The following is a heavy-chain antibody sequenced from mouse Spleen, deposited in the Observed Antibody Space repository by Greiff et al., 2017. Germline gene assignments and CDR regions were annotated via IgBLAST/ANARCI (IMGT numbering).Heavy chain of an antibody. J-gene: IGHJ3*01. Sequence: QVQLKQSGPGLVAPSQSLSITCTVSGFSLTSYGVHWVRQPPGKGLEWLVVIWSDGSTTYNSALKSRLSISKDNSKSQVFLKMNSLQTDDTAMYYCARNYDYDDAWFAYWGQGTLVTVSA. CDR2: IWSDGST. CDR3: ARNYDYDDAWFAY. D-gene: IGHD2-4*01. CDR1: GFSLTSYG. V-gene: IGHV2-6*02.